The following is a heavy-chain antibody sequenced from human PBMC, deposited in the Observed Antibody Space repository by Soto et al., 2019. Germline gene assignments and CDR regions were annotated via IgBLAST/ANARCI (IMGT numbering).Heavy chain of an antibody. V-gene: IGHV4-34*01. J-gene: IGHJ4*02. D-gene: IGHD2-21*02. Sequence: SETLSLTCALYGGSFSGYYWSWIRQPPGKGLEWIGEINHSGCTNYNPSLKSRVTISVDTSKNQFSLKLSSVTAADTAVYYCAGPSSDCGGDCYYFDYWGQGALVTVS. CDR3: AGPSSDCGGDCYYFDY. CDR1: GGSFSGYY. CDR2: INHSGCT.